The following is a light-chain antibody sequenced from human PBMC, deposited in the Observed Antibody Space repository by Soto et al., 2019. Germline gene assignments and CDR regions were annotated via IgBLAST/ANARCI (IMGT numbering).Light chain of an antibody. J-gene: IGKJ3*01. V-gene: IGKV1-39*01. CDR1: QTISSY. Sequence: DIQMTQSPSSLSASVGDGVTITYRASQTISSYLNWYQQRPGIAPRLLIYAASTLQSGVPSRFSGRGFATNFTLAINSLQPEDFATYYCQQSYSPPFTFGPGTKVDIK. CDR3: QQSYSPPFT. CDR2: AAS.